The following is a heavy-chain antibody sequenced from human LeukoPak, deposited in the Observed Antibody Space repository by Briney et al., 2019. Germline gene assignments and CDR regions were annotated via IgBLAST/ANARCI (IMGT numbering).Heavy chain of an antibody. CDR3: AKSSYYDASGYYREYYFDY. Sequence: GGSLRLSCVPSGFIFSNYAMSWVRQAPGKGLEWVSSISGSGGSTHYADSVKGRFTISRDKTKNTLYLQMNSLRAEDTAVYYCAKSSYYDASGYYREYYFDYWGQGTLVTVSS. V-gene: IGHV3-23*01. CDR2: ISGSGGST. D-gene: IGHD3-22*01. CDR1: GFIFSNYA. J-gene: IGHJ4*02.